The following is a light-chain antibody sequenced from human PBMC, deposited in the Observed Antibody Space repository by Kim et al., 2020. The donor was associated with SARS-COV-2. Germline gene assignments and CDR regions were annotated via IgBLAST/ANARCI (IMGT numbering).Light chain of an antibody. Sequence: EIVMTQSPATLSVSPGERATLSCRASQSVSSKLAWYQQKPGQAPRLLIYGASTRATGIPARFSGSGSGTEFTLTISSLQSEDFAVYYCQQYNNWPNTFGQGTKLEIK. CDR3: QQYNNWPNT. J-gene: IGKJ2*01. V-gene: IGKV3-15*01. CDR2: GAS. CDR1: QSVSSK.